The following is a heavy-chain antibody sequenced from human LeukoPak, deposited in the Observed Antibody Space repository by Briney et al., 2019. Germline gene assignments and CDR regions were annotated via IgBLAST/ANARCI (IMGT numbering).Heavy chain of an antibody. CDR2: INPSGGGT. D-gene: IGHD4-17*01. Sequence: GASVKVSCKASGYTFISYYIHWVRRAPGQGPEWMGIINPSGGGTTYAQKFQGRVTVTRDTSTSTVYMELSSLTSEDTAVYYCARVPYESTVTTGWFDPWGQGTLVTVSS. CDR3: ARVPYESTVTTGWFDP. V-gene: IGHV1-46*01. J-gene: IGHJ5*02. CDR1: GYTFISYY.